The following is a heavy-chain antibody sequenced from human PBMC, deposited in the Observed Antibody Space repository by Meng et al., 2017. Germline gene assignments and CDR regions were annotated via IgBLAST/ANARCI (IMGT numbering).Heavy chain of an antibody. CDR1: GGTCSIYA. CDR2: IIPIFGTA. CDR3: ARDPDIVGAINYYYGMDV. V-gene: IGHV1-69*05. Sequence: GGQGNEPGSSGRGSVKASGGTCSIYAISWVRQAPGQGLEWMGGIIPIFGTANYAQKFQGRVTITTDESTSTAYMELRSLRSEDTAVYYCARDPDIVGAINYYYGMDVWGQGTTVTVSS. J-gene: IGHJ6*02. D-gene: IGHD1-26*01.